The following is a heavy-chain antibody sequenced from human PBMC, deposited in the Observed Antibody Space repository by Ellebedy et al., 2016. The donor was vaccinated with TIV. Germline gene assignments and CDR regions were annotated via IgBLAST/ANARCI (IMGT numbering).Heavy chain of an antibody. CDR3: GKDHDSSRAYITGDY. Sequence: GESLKISCAASGFTFSRNTMHWVRQAPGKGLEWLAVISYDGSAKYYADSVKGRFTISRDNSKKTLYLQMNSLRAEDTAVYYCGKDHDSSRAYITGDYWGQGTLVTVSS. D-gene: IGHD6-19*01. CDR2: ISYDGSAK. CDR1: GFTFSRNT. J-gene: IGHJ4*02. V-gene: IGHV3-30*04.